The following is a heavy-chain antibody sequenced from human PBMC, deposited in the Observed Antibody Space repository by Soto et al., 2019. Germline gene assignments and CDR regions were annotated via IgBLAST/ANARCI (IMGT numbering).Heavy chain of an antibody. J-gene: IGHJ4*02. V-gene: IGHV1-69*02. CDR3: ARGEAIIAAAPVDY. CDR2: IIPILGIA. CDR1: GGTFSSYT. D-gene: IGHD6-13*01. Sequence: QVQLVQSGAEVKKPGSSVKVSCKASGGTFSSYTISWVRQAPGQGLEWMGRIIPILGIANYAQKFQGRVTITADKSTSTAYMELSSLRSEDTAVYYCARGEAIIAAAPVDYWGQGTLVTVSS.